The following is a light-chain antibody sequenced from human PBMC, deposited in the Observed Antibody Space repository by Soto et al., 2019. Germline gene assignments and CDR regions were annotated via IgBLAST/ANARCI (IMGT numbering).Light chain of an antibody. CDR2: GAS. CDR3: QQYNNWPQT. Sequence: ETVMTQSPATLSVSPGERATLFCTASQSVGSTLAWYQQKPGQAPRLVIYGASSRATGIPARLSGGGSGTEFTLTISSRQAEDFAAYYCQQYNNWPQTFGQGTRVDFK. CDR1: QSVGST. V-gene: IGKV3-15*01. J-gene: IGKJ1*01.